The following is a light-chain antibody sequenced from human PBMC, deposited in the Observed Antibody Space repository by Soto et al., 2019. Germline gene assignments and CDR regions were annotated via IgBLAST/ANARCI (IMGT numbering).Light chain of an antibody. CDR1: QSLSSSY. J-gene: IGKJ1*01. Sequence: EIVMTHSPATLSVSPGEIATLSCRASQSLSSSYLAWYQQKPGQAPRLLIYGTSIRATGIPDRFSGSGSGTDFTLTITRLEPEDFAVYYCQRFGTSPPWTFGQGTKVDIK. V-gene: IGKV3-20*01. CDR2: GTS. CDR3: QRFGTSPPWT.